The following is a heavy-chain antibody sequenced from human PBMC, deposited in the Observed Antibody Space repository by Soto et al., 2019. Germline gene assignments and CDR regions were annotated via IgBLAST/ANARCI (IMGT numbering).Heavy chain of an antibody. CDR2: IYYSGST. D-gene: IGHD2-21*01. Sequence: PSETLSLTCTFSGCSISSYYWSWIRQPPGKGLEWIGYIYYSGSTNYNPSLKSRVTISVDTSKNQFSLKLSSVTAADTAVYYCARDRLNWFDPWGQGTLVTVSS. CDR1: GCSISSYY. CDR3: ARDRLNWFDP. J-gene: IGHJ5*02. V-gene: IGHV4-59*01.